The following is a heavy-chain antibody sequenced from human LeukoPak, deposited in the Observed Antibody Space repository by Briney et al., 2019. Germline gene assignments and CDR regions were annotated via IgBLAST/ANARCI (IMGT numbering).Heavy chain of an antibody. CDR2: ISYDGSNK. CDR1: GFTFSSYG. Sequence: GSLRLACAASGFTFSSYGMHRVRQAPGKGLEWVAVISYDGSNKYYADSVKGRFTISRDNSKNTLYLQTSSLRAEDTAVYYCARDAHGGYFDYWGQGTLVTVSS. J-gene: IGHJ4*02. V-gene: IGHV3-30*03. CDR3: ARDAHGGYFDY. D-gene: IGHD3-16*01.